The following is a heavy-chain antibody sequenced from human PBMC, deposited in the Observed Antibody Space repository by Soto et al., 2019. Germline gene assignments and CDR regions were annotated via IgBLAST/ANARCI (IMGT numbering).Heavy chain of an antibody. CDR1: GASISRYY. CDR2: LYNTGST. D-gene: IGHD6-13*01. Sequence: SETLSLTCTVSGASISRYYWSWIRQSPGKGLEWIGYLYNTGSTIYNPSLKSRVTISVDTSKNQFSLKMNSVTAADTAVYYCAIMYSSSWYGYFQHWGQGTLVTVSS. CDR3: AIMYSSSWYGYFQH. V-gene: IGHV4-59*01. J-gene: IGHJ1*01.